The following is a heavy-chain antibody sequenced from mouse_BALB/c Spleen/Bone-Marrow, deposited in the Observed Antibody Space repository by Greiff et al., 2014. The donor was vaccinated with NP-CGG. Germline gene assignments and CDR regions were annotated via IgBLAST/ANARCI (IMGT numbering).Heavy chain of an antibody. V-gene: IGHV14-3*02. CDR1: GFNIKDTY. J-gene: IGHJ2*01. CDR2: IDPANGNT. Sequence: EVQLQQSGAELVKSGASVKLSCTASGFNIKDTYMHWVKQRPEQGLEWIGRIDPANGNTKYDPKFQSKATITADTSSNTAYLQLSSLTSEDTAVYYCASYVYGYYFDYWGQGTTLTVSS. CDR3: ASYVYGYYFDY. D-gene: IGHD2-2*01.